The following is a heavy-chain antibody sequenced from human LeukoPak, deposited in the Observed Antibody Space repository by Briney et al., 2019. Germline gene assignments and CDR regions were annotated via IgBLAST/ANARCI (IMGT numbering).Heavy chain of an antibody. D-gene: IGHD6-19*01. CDR1: GFTFSSYA. Sequence: GRSLRLSCAASGFTFSSYAMSWVRQAPGKGLEWVSAISGSGSSTYYADFVKGRFTISRDNSKNTLYLQMNSLRAEDTAVYYCAKHSLKTGYSSGRIWDYWGQGTLVTVSS. J-gene: IGHJ4*02. CDR3: AKHSLKTGYSSGRIWDY. V-gene: IGHV3-23*01. CDR2: ISGSGSST.